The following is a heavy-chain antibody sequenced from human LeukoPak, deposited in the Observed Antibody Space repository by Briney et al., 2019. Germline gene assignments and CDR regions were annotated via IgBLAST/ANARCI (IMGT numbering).Heavy chain of an antibody. V-gene: IGHV3-48*02. CDR1: GFTFSNYW. J-gene: IGHJ6*02. CDR2: IGSSGSPT. D-gene: IGHD3-22*01. CDR3: ARRPYSDTSGRLSDV. Sequence: GGSLRLSCAASGFTFSNYWMTWVRQAPGKGLEWISYIGSSGSPTHYADSVGGRFTISRDNAKDSLYLQMNSLRDEDTAVYFCARRPYSDTSGRLSDVWGQGTTVTVSS.